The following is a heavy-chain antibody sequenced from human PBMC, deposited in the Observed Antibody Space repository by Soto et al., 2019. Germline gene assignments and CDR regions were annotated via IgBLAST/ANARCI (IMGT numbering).Heavy chain of an antibody. Sequence: PGGSLRLSCAASGFTVSTNCMSWLRQAPGKGLEWASVIYIGGNTYYADSVRGRFTVYRDNSKSTLFLQMNSLKFEDTAVYVCANEVDVAFSSLQYGMDVWGQGTTVTVSS. D-gene: IGHD5-12*01. V-gene: IGHV3-53*05. CDR1: GFTVSTNC. CDR2: IYIGGNT. CDR3: ANEVDVAFSSLQYGMDV. J-gene: IGHJ6*02.